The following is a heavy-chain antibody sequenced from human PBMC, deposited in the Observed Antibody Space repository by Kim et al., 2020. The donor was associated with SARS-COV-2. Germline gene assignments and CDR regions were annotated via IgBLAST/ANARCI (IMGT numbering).Heavy chain of an antibody. CDR2: ISSSGSSN. Sequence: GGSLRLSCAASGVTFSSDEMTWVRQAPGKGLEWVAYISSSGSSNYFGGSVKGRVTISRDNTKKSVDFQMNSLRAEDTAVYYCARWACGSGGPACFFDSWGQGTRVTVSS. CDR3: ARWACGSGGPACFFDS. J-gene: IGHJ4*02. CDR1: GVTFSSDE. D-gene: IGHD3-10*01. V-gene: IGHV3-48*03.